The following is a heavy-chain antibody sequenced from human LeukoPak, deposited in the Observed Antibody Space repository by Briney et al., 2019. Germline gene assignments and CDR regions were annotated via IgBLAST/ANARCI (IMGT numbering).Heavy chain of an antibody. V-gene: IGHV3-30*18. CDR3: AKDWGSSGWYNWFDP. D-gene: IGHD6-19*01. CDR2: ISHDGSIQ. J-gene: IGHJ5*02. CDR1: GFTISIHG. Sequence: PGTSLRLSCVVSGFTISIHGMHWVRQAPGKGLEWVAMISHDGSIQHYGDSVKGRFTISRDNSKNTLYLQMNSLRDEDTAVYHCAKDWGSSGWYNWFDPWGQGTLVTVSS.